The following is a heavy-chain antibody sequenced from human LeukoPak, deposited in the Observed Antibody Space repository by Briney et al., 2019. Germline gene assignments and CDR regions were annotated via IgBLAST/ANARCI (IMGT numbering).Heavy chain of an antibody. D-gene: IGHD3-22*01. J-gene: IGHJ6*02. CDR3: VRTVDNSGFYYDYFYAMDV. CDR1: GYTFTSYR. Sequence: GESLKISCRAAGYTFTSYRVAWVRQMPRKGLEWMGIIYPGDSESIYSPSFQGQVTISADKSISTAYLEWSSLKASDTAMYYCVRTVDNSGFYYDYFYAMDVWGQGTLVTVSS. V-gene: IGHV5-51*01. CDR2: IYPGDSES.